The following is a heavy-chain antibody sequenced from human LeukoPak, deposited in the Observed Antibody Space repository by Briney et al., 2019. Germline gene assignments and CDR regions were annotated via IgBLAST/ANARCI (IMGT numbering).Heavy chain of an antibody. Sequence: SETLSLTCTVSGGSISSGGYYWSWIRQHPGKGLEWIGYIYYSGSTYYNPSLKSRVTISVDASKNQFSLKLSSVTAADTAVYYCARLHYYDSSGPPMDVWGQGTTVTVSS. CDR2: IYYSGST. CDR1: GGSISSGGYY. CDR3: ARLHYYDSSGPPMDV. J-gene: IGHJ6*02. V-gene: IGHV4-31*03. D-gene: IGHD3-22*01.